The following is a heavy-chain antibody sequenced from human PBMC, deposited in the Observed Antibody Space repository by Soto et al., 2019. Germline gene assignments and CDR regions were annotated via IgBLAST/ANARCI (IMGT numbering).Heavy chain of an antibody. CDR1: GFTFSSHA. D-gene: IGHD3-16*01. CDR2: ISYDGSDE. Sequence: QAQLVESGGGVVQPGRSLRLSCAASGFTFSSHAMHWVRQAPGKGLEWVAFISYDGSDEYYADSVKGRLTISRDNSKNTLYLQMNDLRPEDTAVYYCVRDNPSLAYWGQGTLVTVSS. J-gene: IGHJ1*01. CDR3: VRDNPSLAY. V-gene: IGHV3-30-3*01.